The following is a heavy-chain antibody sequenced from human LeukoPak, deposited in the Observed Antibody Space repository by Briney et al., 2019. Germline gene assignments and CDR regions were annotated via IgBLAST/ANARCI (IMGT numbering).Heavy chain of an antibody. CDR3: ARGGARYLDS. V-gene: IGHV3-7*01. Sequence: PGGSPRLSCVASGFIFSSYTMSWVRQAPGKGLEWVAKMKEDGSEIYYVDSVKGRFTICRDNAKNSLCLQMSSLTVEDTAVYYCARGGARYLDSWGQGTLVTVSS. CDR1: GFIFSSYT. CDR2: MKEDGSEI. D-gene: IGHD3-9*01. J-gene: IGHJ5*02.